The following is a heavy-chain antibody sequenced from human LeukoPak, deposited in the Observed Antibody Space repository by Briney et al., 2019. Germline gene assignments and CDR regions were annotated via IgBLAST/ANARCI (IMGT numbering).Heavy chain of an antibody. CDR3: AKDICTSVRCLLYPDS. Sequence: GGSLRLSCTASGFAFRNYAMSWVRQAPGKGLEWVSGISGFNTYYADSVKGRFTISRDNSKNVLYLQMNHLRAEDTAIYYCAKDICTSVRCLLYPDSWGQGTLVTVSS. V-gene: IGHV3-23*01. CDR2: ISGFNT. D-gene: IGHD2-8*02. CDR1: GFAFRNYA. J-gene: IGHJ4*02.